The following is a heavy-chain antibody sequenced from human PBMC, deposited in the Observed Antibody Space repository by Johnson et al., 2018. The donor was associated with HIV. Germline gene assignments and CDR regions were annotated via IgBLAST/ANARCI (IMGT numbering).Heavy chain of an antibody. CDR3: AKADRELDALDI. V-gene: IGHV3-23*04. J-gene: IGHJ3*02. Sequence: VQLVESGGGLVQPGGSLRLSCAASGFTFSTYAMNWVRQAPGKGLEWVSGIGGSGGRTYYPDSVKGRFTISRDNSKNTLYLQMNSLRAEDTAWYYCAKADRELDALDICGQGTMVTVSS. CDR2: IGGSGGRT. D-gene: IGHD1-26*01. CDR1: GFTFSTYA.